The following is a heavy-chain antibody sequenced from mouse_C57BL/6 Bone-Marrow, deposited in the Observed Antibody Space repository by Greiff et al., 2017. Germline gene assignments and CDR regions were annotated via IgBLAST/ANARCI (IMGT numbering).Heavy chain of an antibody. CDR2: IRLKSDNYAT. CDR1: GFTFSNYS. V-gene: IGHV6-3*01. D-gene: IGHD1-1*01. J-gene: IGHJ2*01. CDR3: AGGSSQFLFDY. Sequence: EVKVEESGGGLVQPGGSMKLSCVASGFTFSNYSMNWVRQSPEKGLEWVAQIRLKSDNYATHYAESVKGRFTISRDDSKSSVYLQLNNIRAEDTGIYYCAGGSSQFLFDYWGQGTTLTVSS.